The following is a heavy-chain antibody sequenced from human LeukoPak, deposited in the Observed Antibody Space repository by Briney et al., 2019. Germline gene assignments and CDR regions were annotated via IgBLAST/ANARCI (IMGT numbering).Heavy chain of an antibody. V-gene: IGHV1-69*06. D-gene: IGHD5-18*01. Sequence: ASVKVSCKTSGFTFTSYYMHWVRQAPGQGLEWMGGIIPIFGTANYAQKFQGRVTITADKSTSTAYMELSSLRSEDTAVYYCARVVDTAPGDVAFDIWGQGTMVTVSS. CDR1: GFTFTSYY. J-gene: IGHJ3*02. CDR3: ARVVDTAPGDVAFDI. CDR2: IIPIFGTA.